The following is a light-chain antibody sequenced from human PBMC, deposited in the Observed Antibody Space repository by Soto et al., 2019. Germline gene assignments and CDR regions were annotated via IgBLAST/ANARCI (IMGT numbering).Light chain of an antibody. CDR3: QQYNSYSKT. Sequence: DIQMTQSPSTLSASVGDRVNLTCRASQSIGYWLAWYQQKPGKAPNLLIYAASSLETGVPSRFSGSGSGTEFTLRISSLQPDDSASYYCQQYNSYSKTCGQGNKGDIK. J-gene: IGKJ1*01. V-gene: IGKV1-5*01. CDR2: AAS. CDR1: QSIGYW.